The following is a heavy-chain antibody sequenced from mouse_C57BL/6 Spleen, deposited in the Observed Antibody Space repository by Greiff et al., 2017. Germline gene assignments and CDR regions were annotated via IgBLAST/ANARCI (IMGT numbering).Heavy chain of an antibody. J-gene: IGHJ2*01. CDR3: ARSDSSGYGDY. D-gene: IGHD3-2*02. CDR1: GYTFTSYW. V-gene: IGHV1-52*01. Sequence: VQLQQPGAELVRPGSSVKLSCKASGYTFTSYWMHWVKQRPIQGLEWIGNIDPSDSETHYNQKFKDKATLTVDKSSSTAYMQLSSLTSEDSAVYYCARSDSSGYGDYWGQGTTLTVSS. CDR2: IDPSDSET.